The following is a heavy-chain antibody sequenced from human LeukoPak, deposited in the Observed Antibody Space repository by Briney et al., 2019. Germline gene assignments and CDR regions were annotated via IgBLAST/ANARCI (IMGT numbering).Heavy chain of an antibody. V-gene: IGHV3-7*01. CDR3: ARDRSDIVTGYNDAFDV. CDR2: IKLDGTER. Sequence: GGSLRPSCAASGFSFSSYWMSWVRQAAGKGLEWVATIKLDGTERYYVESVRGRLTVSRDNAKNSLYLQMNSLRAEDTAVYYCARDRSDIVTGYNDAFDVWGQGTMVTVSP. CDR1: GFSFSSYW. D-gene: IGHD3-9*01. J-gene: IGHJ3*01.